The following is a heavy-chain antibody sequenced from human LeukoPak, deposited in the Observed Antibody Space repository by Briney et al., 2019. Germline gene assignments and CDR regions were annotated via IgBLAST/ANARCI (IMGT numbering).Heavy chain of an antibody. CDR1: GGSFSGYY. D-gene: IGHD3-22*01. J-gene: IGHJ6*03. CDR2: MNPSGST. CDR3: ARGRQDVTMIVVAMTAVSYYLDV. V-gene: IGHV4-34*01. Sequence: PSETLSLTCAVYGGSFSGYYWTWIRQTPEKGLEWIGEMNPSGSTNYNPSLKSRVTISVDTSKNQFSLELSSVTAADTAVYYCARGRQDVTMIVVAMTAVSYYLDVWGKGTTVTVS.